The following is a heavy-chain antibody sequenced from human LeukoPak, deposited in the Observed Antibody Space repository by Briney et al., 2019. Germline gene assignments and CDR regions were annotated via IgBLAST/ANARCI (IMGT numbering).Heavy chain of an antibody. J-gene: IGHJ4*02. CDR1: GFTFGHHF. V-gene: IGHV3-7*01. D-gene: IGHD3-16*01. CDR3: ARAVDVADY. Sequence: RTGGSLRLSCVASGFTFGHHFMSWVRQAPGGGLEWVANINPDGSIKFHADSVKGRFTIPRDNARNSVYLQMNSLRGEDTAVYYCARAVDVADYWGQGTLVAVSS. CDR2: INPDGSIK.